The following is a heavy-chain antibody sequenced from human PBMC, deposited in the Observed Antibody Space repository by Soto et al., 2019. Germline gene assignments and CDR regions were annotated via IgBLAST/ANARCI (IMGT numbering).Heavy chain of an antibody. CDR3: ARETYSSSGYYYYYGMDV. V-gene: IGHV3-48*03. CDR2: ISSSGSTI. D-gene: IGHD6-6*01. Sequence: GGSLRLSCAASGFTFSSYEMNWVRRAPGKGLEWVSYISSSGSTIYYADSVKGRFTISRDNAKNSLYLQMNSLRAEDTAVYYCARETYSSSGYYYYYGMDVWGQGTTVTVSS. J-gene: IGHJ6*02. CDR1: GFTFSSYE.